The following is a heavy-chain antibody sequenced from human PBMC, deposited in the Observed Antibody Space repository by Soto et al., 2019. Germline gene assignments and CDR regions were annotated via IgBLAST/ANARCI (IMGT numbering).Heavy chain of an antibody. D-gene: IGHD3-10*01. CDR1: GFTVSYNY. J-gene: IGHJ3*02. Sequence: PGGSLRLSCAVSGFTVSYNYMNWVRQAPGKGLEWVSVIYRGGDTFYADSVEGRFTISRDNSKNTLYLQMNSLRAEDTAVYYCARGMYGSGSYYIGDAFDMWGQGTMVTVSS. CDR3: ARGMYGSGSYYIGDAFDM. V-gene: IGHV3-53*01. CDR2: IYRGGDT.